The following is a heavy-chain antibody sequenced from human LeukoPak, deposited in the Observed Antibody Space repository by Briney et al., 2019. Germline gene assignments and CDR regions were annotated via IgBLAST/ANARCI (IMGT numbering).Heavy chain of an antibody. V-gene: IGHV3-33*01. CDR1: GFTFSSYG. CDR3: ARDRAVRYFDY. CDR2: IWYDGSKK. D-gene: IGHD3-16*02. J-gene: IGHJ4*02. Sequence: GRPLTLYCAASGFTFSSYGMHWVRQAPGKGLEWVAVIWYDGSKKYYADSVKGRFTISRDSSKNTLYLQMNSRRAEDTAGYFCARDRAVRYFDYWGQGTLVTVSS.